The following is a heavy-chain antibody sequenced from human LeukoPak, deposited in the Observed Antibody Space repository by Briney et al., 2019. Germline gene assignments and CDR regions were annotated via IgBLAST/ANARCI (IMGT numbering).Heavy chain of an antibody. CDR1: GYSISSGYY. V-gene: IGHV4-34*01. CDR3: ARGPYYDFWSGYEYYYYYMDV. J-gene: IGHJ6*03. CDR2: INHSGST. Sequence: PSETLSLTCAVSGYSISSGYYWSWIRPPPGKGLEWIGEINHSGSTNYNPSLKSRVTISVDTSKNQFSLKLSSVTAADTAVYYCARGPYYDFWSGYEYYYYYMDVWGKGTTVTVSS. D-gene: IGHD3-3*01.